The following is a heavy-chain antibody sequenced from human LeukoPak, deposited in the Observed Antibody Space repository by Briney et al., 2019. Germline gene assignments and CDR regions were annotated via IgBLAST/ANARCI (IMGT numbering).Heavy chain of an antibody. CDR1: GGSFRNYY. V-gene: IGHV4-34*01. D-gene: IGHD2-8*02. J-gene: IGHJ6*03. CDR3: ARRYCSGSVCYHYYYYMDV. Sequence: SETLSLTCAVYGGSFRNYYWSWIRQPPGKGLEWIGEVDHSGDTNYNPSLKSRVTMSVDMSKNQFSLELISVTAADTAVYYCARRYCSGSVCYHYYYYMDVWGEGTTVTVSS. CDR2: VDHSGDT.